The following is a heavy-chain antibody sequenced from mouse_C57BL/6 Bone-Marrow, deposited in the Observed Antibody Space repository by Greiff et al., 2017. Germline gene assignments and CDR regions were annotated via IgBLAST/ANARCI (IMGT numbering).Heavy chain of an antibody. Sequence: VQVVESGAELVKPGASVKISCKASGYAFSSYWMNWVKQRPGQSLEWIGQIDPGDGDTNYNGKFKGKATLTADKSSSTAYMQLSSLTSDDSAVYFCARGAYWGQGTLVTVSA. V-gene: IGHV1-80*01. CDR1: GYAFSSYW. J-gene: IGHJ3*01. CDR2: IDPGDGDT. CDR3: ARGAY.